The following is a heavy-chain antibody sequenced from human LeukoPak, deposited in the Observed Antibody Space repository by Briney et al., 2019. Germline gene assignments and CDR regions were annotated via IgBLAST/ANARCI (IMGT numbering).Heavy chain of an antibody. Sequence: PGRSLRLSCAASGFTFSSYGMHWVRQAPGKGLEWVAVISYDGSNKYYADSVKGRFTISRDNSKNTLYLQMNSLRAEDTAVYYCAKDSEGYDYWGQGTLVIVSS. CDR3: AKDSEGYDY. J-gene: IGHJ4*02. D-gene: IGHD3-22*01. CDR1: GFTFSSYG. V-gene: IGHV3-30*18. CDR2: ISYDGSNK.